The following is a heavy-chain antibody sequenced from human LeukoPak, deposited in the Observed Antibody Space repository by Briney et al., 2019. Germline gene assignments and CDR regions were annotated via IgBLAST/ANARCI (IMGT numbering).Heavy chain of an antibody. CDR1: GFTFSNPW. J-gene: IGHJ4*02. D-gene: IGHD3-3*01. CDR2: IKSKVNGGTA. CDR3: TTERDYYLKY. Sequence: GGSLRLSCAASGFTFSNPWMSWVRQALGKGLEWVGRIKSKVNGGTADYAAPVKGRFTISRDDSKNTLSLQMNSLKTEDTAVYYCTTERDYYLKYWGQGTLVTVSS. V-gene: IGHV3-15*01.